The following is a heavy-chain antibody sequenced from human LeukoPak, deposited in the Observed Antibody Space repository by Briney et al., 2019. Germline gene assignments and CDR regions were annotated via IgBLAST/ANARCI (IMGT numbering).Heavy chain of an antibody. CDR1: GFTFSSYW. CDR3: ARDYSVVATIYLDY. CDR2: IKQDGSEK. D-gene: IGHD5-12*01. V-gene: IGHV3-7*01. J-gene: IGHJ4*02. Sequence: PGGSLRLSCAASGFTFSSYWMSWVRQAPGKGLEWVANIKQDGSEKYYVDSVKGRFTISRDNAKNSLYLQMNSLRAEDTAVYYCARDYSVVATIYLDYWGQGTLVTVSS.